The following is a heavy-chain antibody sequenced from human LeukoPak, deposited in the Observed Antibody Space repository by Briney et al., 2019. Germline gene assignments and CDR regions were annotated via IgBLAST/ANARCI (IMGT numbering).Heavy chain of an antibody. V-gene: IGHV3-21*04. CDR3: ARVRAYDSSGYNDAFDI. Sequence: GGSLRLSCAASGFTFSSYSMNWVRQAPGKGLEWVSSISSSSSYIYYADSVKGRFTISRDNAKNSLGLQMNSLRAEDTAVYYCARVRAYDSSGYNDAFDIWGQGTMVTVS. D-gene: IGHD3-22*01. CDR1: GFTFSSYS. J-gene: IGHJ3*02. CDR2: ISSSSSYI.